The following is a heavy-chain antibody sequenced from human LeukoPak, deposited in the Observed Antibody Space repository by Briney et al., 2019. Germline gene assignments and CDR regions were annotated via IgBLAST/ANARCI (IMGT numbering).Heavy chain of an antibody. CDR1: GFTFDDYA. Sequence: GRSLRLSCAASGFTFDDYAMHWVRQAPGKGLEWVSGISWNSGSIGYADSVKGRFTISRDNAKNSLYLQMNSLRAEDTALYYCAKDVRGGISETDYWGQGTLVTVSS. J-gene: IGHJ4*02. CDR2: ISWNSGSI. V-gene: IGHV3-9*01. CDR3: AKDVRGGISETDY. D-gene: IGHD3-16*01.